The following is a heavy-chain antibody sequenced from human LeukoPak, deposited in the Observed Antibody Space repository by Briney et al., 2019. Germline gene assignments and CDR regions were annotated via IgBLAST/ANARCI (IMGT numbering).Heavy chain of an antibody. CDR2: ISRTGNSI. V-gene: IGHV3-48*03. Sequence: GGSLRLSCAASGFTLSSYEMNWVRLAPGKGLEWISYISRTGNSIYYADSVKGRFTISRDSAKNSLYLQMNSLRAEDTAVYYCARGPYSSSWYVDYWGQGTLVTVSS. D-gene: IGHD6-13*01. CDR1: GFTLSSYE. CDR3: ARGPYSSSWYVDY. J-gene: IGHJ4*02.